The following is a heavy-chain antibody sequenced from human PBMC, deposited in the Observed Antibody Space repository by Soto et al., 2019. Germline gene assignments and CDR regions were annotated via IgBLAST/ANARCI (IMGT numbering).Heavy chain of an antibody. D-gene: IGHD5-12*01. J-gene: IGHJ4*02. Sequence: QVQLVQTGAEVKKPGASVKVSCRASGYTFTSYGISWVRQAPGQGLEWMGWISAYNGNTNYAHKIQGRVTMTTDTSTSTTYKELRNLISNDTAVYYCAILALSGYGRYSLFYWGQGTLVTVSS. CDR3: AILALSGYGRYSLFY. CDR1: GYTFTSYG. CDR2: ISAYNGNT. V-gene: IGHV1-18*01.